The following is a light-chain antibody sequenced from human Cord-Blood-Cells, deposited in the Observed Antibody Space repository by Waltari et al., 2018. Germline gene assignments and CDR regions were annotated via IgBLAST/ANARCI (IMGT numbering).Light chain of an antibody. J-gene: IGKJ3*01. V-gene: IGKV1-8*01. CDR1: QGISSY. Sequence: AIRITQSPSSLSASTGDRVTITCRASQGISSYLAWYQQKPGEAPNLLIYAASTLQRGVPSRFSGSGSGTDFTLTISCLQSEDFATYYCQQYYSYPPVTFGPGTKVDIK. CDR3: QQYYSYPPVT. CDR2: AAS.